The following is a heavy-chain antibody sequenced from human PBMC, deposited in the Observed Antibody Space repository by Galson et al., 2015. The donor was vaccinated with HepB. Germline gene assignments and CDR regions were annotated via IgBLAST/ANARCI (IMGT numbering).Heavy chain of an antibody. CDR3: ARFLRASMGDGGRGTFDY. CDR1: GFAFSDYY. CDR2: ISSSSSYT. J-gene: IGHJ4*02. D-gene: IGHD2-15*01. Sequence: SLRLSCAASGFAFSDYYMSWIRQAPGKGLGWVSYISSSSSYTNYADSVKGRFTISRDNAKNSLYLQMNSLRAEDTAVYYCARFLRASMGDGGRGTFDYWGQGTLVTVSS. V-gene: IGHV3-11*06.